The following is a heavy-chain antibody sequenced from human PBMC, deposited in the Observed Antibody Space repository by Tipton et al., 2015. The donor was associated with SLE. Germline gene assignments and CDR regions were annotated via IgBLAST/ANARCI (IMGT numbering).Heavy chain of an antibody. J-gene: IGHJ3*02. D-gene: IGHD6-13*01. CDR2: INHSGST. CDR1: GASISSYY. CDR3: ARVVAAAGTAFDI. Sequence: TLSLTCTVSGASISSYYWSWIRRPPGKGLEWIGEINHSGSTNYNPSLKSRVTISVDTSKNQFSLKLSSVTAADTAVYYCARVVAAAGTAFDIWGQGTMVTVSS. V-gene: IGHV4-34*01.